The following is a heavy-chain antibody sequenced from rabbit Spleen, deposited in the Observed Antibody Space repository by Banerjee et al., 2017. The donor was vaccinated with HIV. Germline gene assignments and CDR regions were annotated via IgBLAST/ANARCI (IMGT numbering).Heavy chain of an antibody. D-gene: IGHD8-1*01. Sequence: QEQLVEYGGDLVQPGASLTLTCTASGFSFSSNDYMCWDRQAPGKGLEWIACTTGGRGAFTYYASWAKGRFTCSKASSTTVTLQMTSLTAADTATYFCARDTGTSFSTYGMDLWGQGTLVTVS. V-gene: IGHV1S45*01. J-gene: IGHJ6*01. CDR2: TTGGRGAFT. CDR3: ARDTGTSFSTYGMDL. CDR1: GFSFSSNDY.